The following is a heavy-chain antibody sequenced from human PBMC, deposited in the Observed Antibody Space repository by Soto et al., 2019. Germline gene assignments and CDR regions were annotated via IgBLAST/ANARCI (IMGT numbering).Heavy chain of an antibody. CDR1: GGSISSYY. CDR2: IYTSGST. D-gene: IGHD2-15*01. J-gene: IGHJ6*02. Sequence: SETLSLTCTVSGGSISSYYWSWIRQPAGKGLEWIGRIYTSGSTNYNPSLKSRVTMSVDTSKNQFSLKLSSVTAADTAVYYCARDHWVVAANYYYYGMDVWGQGTTVTVSS. CDR3: ARDHWVVAANYYYYGMDV. V-gene: IGHV4-4*07.